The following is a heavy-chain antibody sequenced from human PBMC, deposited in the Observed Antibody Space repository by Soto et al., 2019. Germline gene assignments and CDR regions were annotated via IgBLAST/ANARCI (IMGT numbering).Heavy chain of an antibody. Sequence: GXSVKVSCKASGTTFTSYGIRLVRQAPGQGLECMGWISAYNGNTNYAQKLQGRVTMTTDTSTSTAYMELRSLRSDGTAVYYCARAKRITIFGVVKKWFDTWGQGTLVTVSS. CDR1: GTTFTSYG. J-gene: IGHJ5*02. V-gene: IGHV1-18*01. CDR3: ARAKRITIFGVVKKWFDT. D-gene: IGHD3-3*01. CDR2: ISAYNGNT.